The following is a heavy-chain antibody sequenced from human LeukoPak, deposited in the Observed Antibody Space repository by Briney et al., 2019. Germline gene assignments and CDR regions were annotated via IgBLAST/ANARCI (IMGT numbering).Heavy chain of an antibody. CDR3: ARDFVEYYDFWSGYSSWFDP. Sequence: SETLSLTCTVSGGSISSHYWSWIRQPPGKGLEWIGYICYSGSTNYNPSLKSRVTISVDTSKNQFSLRLSSVTAADTAVYYCARDFVEYYDFWSGYSSWFDPWGQGTLVTVSS. CDR1: GGSISSHY. J-gene: IGHJ5*02. D-gene: IGHD3-3*01. V-gene: IGHV4-59*11. CDR2: ICYSGST.